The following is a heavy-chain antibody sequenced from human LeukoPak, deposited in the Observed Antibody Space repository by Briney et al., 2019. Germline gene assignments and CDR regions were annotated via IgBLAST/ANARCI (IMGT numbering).Heavy chain of an antibody. CDR2: IKPDGSEG. D-gene: IGHD5-18*01. V-gene: IGHV3-7*03. CDR1: GFSFSNSW. CDR3: AKDGYSYGPNRNWFDP. J-gene: IGHJ5*02. Sequence: GGSLRLSCAASGFSFSNSWMTWVRQAPGSGLEWVASIKPDGSEGYYVDSVKGRFTISRDNAKNSLYLQMNSLRAEDTAVYYCAKDGYSYGPNRNWFDPWGQGTLVTVSS.